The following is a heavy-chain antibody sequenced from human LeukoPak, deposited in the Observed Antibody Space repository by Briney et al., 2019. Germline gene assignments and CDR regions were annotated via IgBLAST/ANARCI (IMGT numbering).Heavy chain of an antibody. J-gene: IGHJ4*02. CDR1: GFTFSSYG. V-gene: IGHV3-30*03. Sequence: PGGSLRLSCAASGFTFSSYGMSWVRQAPGKGLEWVAVISYDGSNKYYADSVKGRFTISRDNSNNTLYLQMNSLRAEDTAVYYCARNMSPPPPIYGSSGALYFDYWGQGTRVTVSS. D-gene: IGHD6-13*01. CDR2: ISYDGSNK. CDR3: ARNMSPPPPIYGSSGALYFDY.